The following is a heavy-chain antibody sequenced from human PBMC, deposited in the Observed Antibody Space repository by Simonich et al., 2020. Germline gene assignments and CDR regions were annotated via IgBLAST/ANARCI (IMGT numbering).Heavy chain of an antibody. J-gene: IGHJ4*02. D-gene: IGHD6-13*01. CDR2: ISNSSSYI. CDR1: GFTFSSYS. CDR3: ARDAAGDY. V-gene: IGHV3-21*01. Sequence: EVQLVESGGGLVKPGGSLRLSCAASGFTFSSYSMNWVRQAPGKGLGWVQPISNSSSYIYYADSVKGRFTISRDNAKNSLYLQMNSLRAEDTAVYYCARDAAGDYWGQGTLVTVSS.